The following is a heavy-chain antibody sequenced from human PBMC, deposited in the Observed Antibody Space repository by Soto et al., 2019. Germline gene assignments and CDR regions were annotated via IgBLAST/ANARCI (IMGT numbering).Heavy chain of an antibody. D-gene: IGHD5-18*01. CDR3: ARRGYSYGFSDY. CDR2: IYYSGST. CDR1: GGSISSGDYY. V-gene: IGHV4-30-4*01. J-gene: IGHJ4*02. Sequence: PSETLSLTCTVSGGSISSGDYYWSWIRQPPGKGLEWIGYIYYSGSTYYNPSLKSRVTISVDTSKNQFSLKLSSVTAADTAVYYCARRGYSYGFSDYWGQGTLVTVSS.